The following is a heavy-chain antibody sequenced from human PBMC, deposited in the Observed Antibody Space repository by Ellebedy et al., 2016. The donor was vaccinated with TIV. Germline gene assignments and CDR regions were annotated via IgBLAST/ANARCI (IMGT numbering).Heavy chain of an antibody. Sequence: GESLKISXAASGFTLITYAMHWVRQGPGKGLEWVAIISYDGSNTYYVDSVKGRFTISRDNSKNTLYLQMNSLRAEDTAVYYCARDGPDGPFLTQADYYGMDVWGQGTTVTVSS. J-gene: IGHJ6*02. CDR1: GFTLITYA. V-gene: IGHV3-30-3*01. CDR3: ARDGPDGPFLTQADYYGMDV. CDR2: ISYDGSNT. D-gene: IGHD3-9*01.